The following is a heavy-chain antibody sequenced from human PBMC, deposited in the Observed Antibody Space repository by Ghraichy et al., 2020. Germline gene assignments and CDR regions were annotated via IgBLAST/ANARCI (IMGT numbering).Heavy chain of an antibody. CDR1: GDSVSSNSAA. CDR2: TYYRSKWYN. D-gene: IGHD3-3*01. V-gene: IGHV6-1*01. CDR3: ARAGLYDFWSGYSSLYYYYYGMDV. Sequence: SQTLSLTCAISGDSVSSNSAAWNWIRQSPSRGLEWLGRTYYRSKWYNDYAVSVKSRITINPDTSKNQFSLQLNSVTPEDTAVYYCARAGLYDFWSGYSSLYYYYYGMDVWGQGTTVTVSS. J-gene: IGHJ6*02.